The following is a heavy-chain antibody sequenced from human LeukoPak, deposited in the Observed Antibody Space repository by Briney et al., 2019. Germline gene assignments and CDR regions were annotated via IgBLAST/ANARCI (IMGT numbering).Heavy chain of an antibody. CDR2: ITTTSTTI. CDR1: GFTFSSYS. Sequence: GGSLRLSCSDSGFTFSSYSMNWVRQAPGKGLEWVSFITTTSTTIYYADSVKGRFTASRDNARNSLYLQMNSLRGEDTAVYYCAREGPAKGYFDYWGQGTLVTVSS. CDR3: AREGPAKGYFDY. J-gene: IGHJ4*03. V-gene: IGHV3-48*01.